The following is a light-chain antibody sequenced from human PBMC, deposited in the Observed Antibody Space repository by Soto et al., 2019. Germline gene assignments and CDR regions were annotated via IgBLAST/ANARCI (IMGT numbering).Light chain of an antibody. Sequence: ETMMTQSPDTLSVSLGERATLSCRASQSLRSSLAWYQQKPGQAPRLLIYDASTRATGIPARFSGSGSGKDFTLSISGLQSEDFAVYYCQHYNNWPQTFGEGTKVEIK. CDR3: QHYNNWPQT. CDR1: QSLRSS. V-gene: IGKV3-15*01. J-gene: IGKJ1*01. CDR2: DAS.